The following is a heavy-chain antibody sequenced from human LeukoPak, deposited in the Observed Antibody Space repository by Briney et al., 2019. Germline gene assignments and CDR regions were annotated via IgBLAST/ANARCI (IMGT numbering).Heavy chain of an antibody. V-gene: IGHV3-9*01. CDR1: GFIFDDYA. D-gene: IGHD6-13*01. CDR3: TTDLGVYGQLDFDY. Sequence: GGSLRLSCAVSGFIFDDYAMHWVRQAPGKGLEWVSGITWGRDNLAYAASVKARFTISRDNSKNTLYLQMNSLKTEDTAVYYCTTDLGVYGQLDFDYWGQGSLVTVSS. CDR2: ITWGRDNL. J-gene: IGHJ4*02.